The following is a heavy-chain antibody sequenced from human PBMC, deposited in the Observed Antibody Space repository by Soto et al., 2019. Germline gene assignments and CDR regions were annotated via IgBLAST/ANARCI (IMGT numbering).Heavy chain of an antibody. J-gene: IGHJ4*02. V-gene: IGHV3-48*02. Sequence: PGGSLRLSCAASGCAFSSFAMNWSRQAPGKGLEWLAFVSPSSSAIYYADSVKGRFTVSRDNVKNLVFLQVNSLRDEDTAVYFCARDSPSCTSTSCLFDRWGQGT. D-gene: IGHD2-2*01. CDR1: GCAFSSFA. CDR3: ARDSPSCTSTSCLFDR. CDR2: VSPSSSAI.